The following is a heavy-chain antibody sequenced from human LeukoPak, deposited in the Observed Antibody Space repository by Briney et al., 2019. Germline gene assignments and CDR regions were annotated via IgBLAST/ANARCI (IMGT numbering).Heavy chain of an antibody. Sequence: GGSLRLSCAASGFTLSTYSLNWVRQAPGKGLEWVSSISSSSLYIYYADSVKGRFTISRDNAKNSLFLQMNSLRAEDTAVYYCAREGSPYYYYYMDVWGKGTTVTISS. CDR2: ISSSSLYI. V-gene: IGHV3-21*01. D-gene: IGHD3-10*01. CDR3: AREGSPYYYYYMDV. CDR1: GFTLSTYS. J-gene: IGHJ6*03.